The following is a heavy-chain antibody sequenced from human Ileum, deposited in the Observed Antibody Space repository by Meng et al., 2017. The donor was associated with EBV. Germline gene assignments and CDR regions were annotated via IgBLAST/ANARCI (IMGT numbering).Heavy chain of an antibody. CDR2: IYYSGST. V-gene: IGHV4-39*07. Sequence: LQPPESGPGRVKPSETLSLPCTVSGGSISRSSYYWGWIRQPPGKGLEWIGSIYYSGSTYYNPSLKSRVTISVDTSKNQFSLKLSSVTAADTAVYYCARDRSGSYYSPTFDYWGQGTLVTVSS. J-gene: IGHJ4*02. D-gene: IGHD3-10*01. CDR3: ARDRSGSYYSPTFDY. CDR1: GGSISRSSYY.